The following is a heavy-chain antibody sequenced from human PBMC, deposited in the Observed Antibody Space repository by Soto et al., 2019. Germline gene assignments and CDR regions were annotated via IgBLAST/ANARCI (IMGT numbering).Heavy chain of an antibody. Sequence: QVHLVQSGAEVKKPGASVKVSCKGSGYAFTTYGITWVRQAPGQGLEWMGWISAHNGNTNYAQKLQGRVTVTRDTSTSTAHMELRSLRPDVTAVYYWARGRYGDYWGQGAMVTVSS. CDR3: ARGRYGDY. CDR1: GYAFTTYG. J-gene: IGHJ4*02. D-gene: IGHD1-1*01. CDR2: ISAHNGNT. V-gene: IGHV1-18*01.